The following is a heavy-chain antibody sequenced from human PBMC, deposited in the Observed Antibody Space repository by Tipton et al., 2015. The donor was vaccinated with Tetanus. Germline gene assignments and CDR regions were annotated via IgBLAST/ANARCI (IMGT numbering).Heavy chain of an antibody. CDR2: IKQNGSET. CDR1: GFTFSNYW. V-gene: IGHV3-7*01. D-gene: IGHD4-17*01. J-gene: IGHJ6*02. Sequence: SLRLSCAASGFTFSNYWMSWVRQAPGKGLEWVANIKQNGSETSYVDSVKGRFTISRDNAKNSLYLQMNSLRADDTALYYCAKNYGDSDYYYYGMDVWGQGTTVTVSS. CDR3: AKNYGDSDYYYYGMDV.